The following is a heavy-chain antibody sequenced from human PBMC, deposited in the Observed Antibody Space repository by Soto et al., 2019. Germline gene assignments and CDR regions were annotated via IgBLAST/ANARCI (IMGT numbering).Heavy chain of an antibody. J-gene: IGHJ2*01. CDR1: GVSISSGDYY. CDR3: ASSGDSDYSDSSGYPTGNWYFDL. Sequence: TLGLACAVSGVSISSGDYYWSWIRQPPGKGLEWSGYIYYSWSTYYNPSLKSRVTISVDTSKNQFSLKLSSVTAADTAVYYCASSGDSDYSDSSGYPTGNWYFDLWGRGTLVTVSS. V-gene: IGHV4-30-4*01. CDR2: IYYSWST. D-gene: IGHD3-22*01.